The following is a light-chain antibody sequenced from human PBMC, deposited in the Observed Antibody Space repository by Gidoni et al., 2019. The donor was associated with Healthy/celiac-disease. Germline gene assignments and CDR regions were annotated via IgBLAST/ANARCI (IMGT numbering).Light chain of an antibody. CDR3: QQYNSYSPYT. J-gene: IGKJ2*01. CDR1: QSISSW. V-gene: IGKV1-5*01. Sequence: DIQMTQSPSTLSASVGDRVTITCRASQSISSWLAWYQQKPGKAPKLLSYDASSLESGVPSRCSGSGSGTEFTLTISSLQPDDFATYYCQQYNSYSPYTFGQXTKLEIK. CDR2: DAS.